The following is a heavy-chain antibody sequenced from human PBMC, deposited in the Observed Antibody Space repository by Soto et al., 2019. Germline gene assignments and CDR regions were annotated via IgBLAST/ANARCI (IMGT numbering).Heavy chain of an antibody. J-gene: IGHJ3*02. D-gene: IGHD3-22*01. Sequence: PGGSLRLSCAACGFIFSNNAISWVRQAPGKGLEWVSAISGSSGSTFYADSVKGRFTISRDNSKNTLYLQMNSLRAEDTALYYCAKNSGYYYDAFDIWGQGTMVAVSS. CDR3: AKNSGYYYDAFDI. CDR2: ISGSSGST. CDR1: GFIFSNNA. V-gene: IGHV3-23*01.